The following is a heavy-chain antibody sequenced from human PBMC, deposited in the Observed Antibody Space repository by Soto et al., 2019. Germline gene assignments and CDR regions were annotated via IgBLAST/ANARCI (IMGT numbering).Heavy chain of an antibody. J-gene: IGHJ4*02. CDR2: IYWNDDK. CDR3: AHLPPRDGYNPAYFDY. Sequence: SGPTLVNPTQTLTLTCTFSGFSLSTSGVGVGWIRQPPGKALEWLALIYWNDDKRYSPSLKSRLTITKDTSKNQVVLTMTSMDPVDTATYYCAHLPPRDGYNPAYFDYWGQGTLVTVSS. V-gene: IGHV2-5*01. D-gene: IGHD5-12*01. CDR1: GFSLSTSGVG.